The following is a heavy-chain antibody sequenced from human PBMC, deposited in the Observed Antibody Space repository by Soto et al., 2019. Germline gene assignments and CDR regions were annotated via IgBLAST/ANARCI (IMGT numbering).Heavy chain of an antibody. D-gene: IGHD3-22*01. CDR1: GYTLTSYG. Sequence: GASVKVSCKASGYTLTSYGISWVRQAPGQGLEWMGWISAYNGNTNYAQKLQGRVTMTTDTSTSTAYMELRSLRSDDTAVYYCARTGYYYDSSGYSANYYYYGMDVWGQGTTVTVSS. V-gene: IGHV1-18*01. CDR3: ARTGYYYDSSGYSANYYYYGMDV. J-gene: IGHJ6*02. CDR2: ISAYNGNT.